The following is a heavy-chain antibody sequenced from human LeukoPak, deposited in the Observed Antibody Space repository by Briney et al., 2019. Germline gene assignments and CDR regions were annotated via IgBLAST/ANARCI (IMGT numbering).Heavy chain of an antibody. D-gene: IGHD2-15*01. CDR1: GDSINDHY. CDR2: IYSSVST. CDR3: ARQRCSGNMCYRVDQLYYMDV. J-gene: IGHJ6*03. V-gene: IGHV4-4*09. Sequence: SETLSLTCTVSGDSINDHYWSWIRQPPGEGLEWIGYIYSSVSTNCNPSLKSRVTISIDTSKSQFSLKLTSVTAADTGVYYCARQRCSGNMCYRVDQLYYMDVWGRGTTVTVSS.